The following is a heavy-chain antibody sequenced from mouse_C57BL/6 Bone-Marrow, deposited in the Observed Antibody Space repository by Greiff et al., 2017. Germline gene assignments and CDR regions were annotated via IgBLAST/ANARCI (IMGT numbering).Heavy chain of an antibody. CDR2: INPNNGGT. CDR3: ARMEYYGSRAWFAY. D-gene: IGHD1-1*01. V-gene: IGHV1-22*01. J-gene: IGHJ3*01. CDR1: GYTFTDYN. Sequence: EVQLQQSGPELVKPGASVNMSCKASGYTFTDYNMHWVKQSHGKSLEWIGYINPNNGGTSYNQKFKGKATLTVNKSSSTAYMELRSLTSEDSAVYYCARMEYYGSRAWFAYWGQGTLVTVSA.